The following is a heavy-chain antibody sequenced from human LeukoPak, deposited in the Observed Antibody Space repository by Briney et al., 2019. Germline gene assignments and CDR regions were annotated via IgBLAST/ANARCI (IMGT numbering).Heavy chain of an antibody. CDR1: EFTFSSFW. Sequence: GGSLRLSCAASEFTFSSFWMSWIRQAPGKGLEWVANIKEDGREKYYVDSVKGRFTISRDNAKNSLYLQMNNLKAEDTAMYYCVRFMRGTIGGDNWGQGTLVTVSA. V-gene: IGHV3-7*01. CDR3: VRFMRGTIGGDN. D-gene: IGHD3-16*01. CDR2: IKEDGREK. J-gene: IGHJ4*02.